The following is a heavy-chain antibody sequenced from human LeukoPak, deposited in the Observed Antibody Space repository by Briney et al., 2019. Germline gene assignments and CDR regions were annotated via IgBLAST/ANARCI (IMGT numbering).Heavy chain of an antibody. CDR3: AREAGRRWLATRDYFDY. D-gene: IGHD6-19*01. CDR2: ISYDGSNK. V-gene: IGHV3-30*03. J-gene: IGHJ4*02. Sequence: SGGSLRLSCAASGFTFSSYGMHWVRQAPGKGLEWVAVISYDGSNKYYADSVKGRFTISRDNSKNSLYLQMNSLRAEDTAVYYCAREAGRRWLATRDYFDYWGQGTLVTVSS. CDR1: GFTFSSYG.